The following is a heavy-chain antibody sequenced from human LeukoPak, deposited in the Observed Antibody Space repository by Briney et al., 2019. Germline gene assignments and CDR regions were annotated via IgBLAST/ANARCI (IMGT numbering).Heavy chain of an antibody. CDR2: ISGSGGST. CDR3: AKRIAAAGTYYFDY. J-gene: IGHJ4*02. CDR1: GFTFSSYA. D-gene: IGHD6-13*01. V-gene: IGHV3-23*01. Sequence: GGSLRLSCAASGFTFSSYAMSWVRQAPGKGLEWVPAISGSGGSTYYADSVKGRFTISRDNSKNTLYLQMNSLRAEDTAVYYCAKRIAAAGTYYFDYWGQGTLVTVSP.